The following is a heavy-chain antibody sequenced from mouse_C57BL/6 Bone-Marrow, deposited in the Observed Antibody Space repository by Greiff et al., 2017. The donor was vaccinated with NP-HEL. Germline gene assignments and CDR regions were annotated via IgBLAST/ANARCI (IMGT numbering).Heavy chain of an antibody. J-gene: IGHJ2*01. V-gene: IGHV14-4*01. CDR1: GFNIKDDY. Sequence: DVQLQESGAELVRPGASVKLSCTASGFNIKDDYMHWVKQRPEQGLEWIGWIDPENGDTEYASKFQGKATITADTSSNTAYLQLSSLTSEDTAVYYCTTHYYFDYWGQGTTLTVSS. CDR2: IDPENGDT. CDR3: TTHYYFDY.